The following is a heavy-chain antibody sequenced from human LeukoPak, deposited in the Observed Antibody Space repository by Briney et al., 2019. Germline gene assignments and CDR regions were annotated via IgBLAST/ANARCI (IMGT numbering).Heavy chain of an antibody. Sequence: SETLSPTCTVSGGSISSYYWSWIRQPPGKGLEWIGYIYYSGSTNYNPSLKSRVTISVGTSKNQFSLKLRSVTAADTAVYYCARAEDTSVRGVPYIFDYWGQEPLVTVSS. CDR1: GGSISSYY. CDR3: ARAEDTSVRGVPYIFDY. D-gene: IGHD3-10*01. CDR2: IYYSGST. J-gene: IGHJ4*02. V-gene: IGHV4-59*01.